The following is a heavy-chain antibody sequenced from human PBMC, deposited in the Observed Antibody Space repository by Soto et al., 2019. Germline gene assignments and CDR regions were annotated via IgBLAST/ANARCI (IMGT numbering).Heavy chain of an antibody. CDR1: GYSISSGYY. J-gene: IGHJ6*02. CDR3: ARVRCSSTGCSMHYYYGMDV. V-gene: IGHV4-38-2*01. Sequence: SETLSLTCAVSGYSISSGYYWGWMRQPPGKGLEWIGIIYHSGTTYYNPSLKGRVTISVDTSKKQFSLKLSSVTAADTAVYYCARVRCSSTGCSMHYYYGMDVWGQGTTVTVSS. CDR2: IYHSGTT. D-gene: IGHD2-2*01.